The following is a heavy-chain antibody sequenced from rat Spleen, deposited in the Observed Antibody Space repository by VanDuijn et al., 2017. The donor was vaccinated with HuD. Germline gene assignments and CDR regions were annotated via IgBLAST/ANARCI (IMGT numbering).Heavy chain of an antibody. CDR1: GFTFSNYG. J-gene: IGHJ3*01. CDR3: ARGGYTTDYFYVGWFAY. D-gene: IGHD1-6*01. V-gene: IGHV5-25*01. CDR2: ITNSGGSN. Sequence: EVQLVESGGGLVQPGRSVKLSCAASGFTFSNYGMAWVRQAPTKGLEWVASITNSGGSNYYPDSVKGRFTISRDNAKSTLYLQMDSLRSEDTATYYCARGGYTTDYFYVGWFAYWGQGTLVTVSS.